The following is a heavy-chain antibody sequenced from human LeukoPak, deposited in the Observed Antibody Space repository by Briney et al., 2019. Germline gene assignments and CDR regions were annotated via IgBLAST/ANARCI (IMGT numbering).Heavy chain of an antibody. V-gene: IGHV4-59*12. CDR1: GGSISSYY. CDR3: ARALRYGSGWYDY. Sequence: SETLSLTCTVSGGSISSYYWSWIRQPPGKGLEWIGYIYYSGSTNYNPSLKSRVTISVDTSKNQFSLKLSSVTAADTAVYYCARALRYGSGWYDYWGQGTLVTVSS. CDR2: IYYSGST. D-gene: IGHD6-19*01. J-gene: IGHJ4*02.